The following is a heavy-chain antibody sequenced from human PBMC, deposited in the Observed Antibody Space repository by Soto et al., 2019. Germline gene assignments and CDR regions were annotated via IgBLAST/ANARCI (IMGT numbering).Heavy chain of an antibody. Sequence: PSETLSLTCTVSGGSISTYYWSWIRQPPGKGLEWIGHIYYTGTTTYNPSFKSVLTISVDSSKNQFSLKLTSVTAAYTAVYYCARLGGFYQSLDSWGQGALVTSPQ. D-gene: IGHD3-22*01. CDR2: IYYTGTT. J-gene: IGHJ5*01. CDR1: GGSISTYY. CDR3: ARLGGFYQSLDS. V-gene: IGHV4-59*08.